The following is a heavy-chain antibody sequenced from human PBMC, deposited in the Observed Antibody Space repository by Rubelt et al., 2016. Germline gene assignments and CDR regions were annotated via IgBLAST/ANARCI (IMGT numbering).Heavy chain of an antibody. CDR2: ISSSSSYI. J-gene: IGHJ4*02. V-gene: IGHV3-21*01. CDR1: GFTFSSYS. D-gene: IGHD2-15*01. Sequence: EVQLVESGGGLVKPGGSLRLSCAASGFTFSSYSMNWVRQAPGKGLEWVTSISSSSSYIYYADSVTGRLTVSRDNAKNSMLLQMNSVGGEDTALNYCARDLLFGGQGTLVTVSS. CDR3: ARDLLF.